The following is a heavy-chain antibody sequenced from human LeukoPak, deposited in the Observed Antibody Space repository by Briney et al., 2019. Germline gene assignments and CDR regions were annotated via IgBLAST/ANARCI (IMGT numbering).Heavy chain of an antibody. CDR2: IRYDGSNK. J-gene: IGHJ6*03. CDR1: GFTFKDSW. D-gene: IGHD6-19*01. V-gene: IGHV3-30*02. CDR3: ARDTSSGWYRPAYYMDV. Sequence: GMSLRLSCAASGFTFKDSWMYWVRQAPGKGLEWVAFIRYDGSNKYYADSVKGRFTISRDNSKNTLYLQMNSLRAEDTAVYYCARDTSSGWYRPAYYMDVWGKGTTVTVSS.